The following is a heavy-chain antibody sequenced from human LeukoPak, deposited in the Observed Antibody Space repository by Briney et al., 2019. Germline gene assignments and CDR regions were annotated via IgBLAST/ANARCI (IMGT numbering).Heavy chain of an antibody. CDR3: AGWNDHVGAAGFEY. CDR2: IIPILGIA. Sequence: TVKVSCKASGGTFSSYAISWVPQAPRQGLEWMGRIIPILGIANYTQKFQGRVTITADKSTSTPYMGLRSLRSVYTAVYHCAGWNDHVGAAGFEYWGEGALVTLSS. CDR1: GGTFSSYA. V-gene: IGHV1-69*04. D-gene: IGHD1-26*01. J-gene: IGHJ4*02.